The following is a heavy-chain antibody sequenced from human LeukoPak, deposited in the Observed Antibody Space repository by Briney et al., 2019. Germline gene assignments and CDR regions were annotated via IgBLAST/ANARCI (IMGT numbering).Heavy chain of an antibody. D-gene: IGHD2-2*02. J-gene: IGHJ5*02. CDR3: ARARGCSSTSCHTNWFDP. V-gene: IGHV4-31*02. CDR2: IYYGGTT. CDR1: GVSISSGGNY. Sequence: SETLCLTCTVSGVSISSGGNYWSWIRQHPGKGREWVRYIYYGGTTYYNPSLKSRVTISVDTSKNQFSLKLSSVTAADTAVYYCARARGCSSTSCHTNWFDPWGQGTLVTVSS.